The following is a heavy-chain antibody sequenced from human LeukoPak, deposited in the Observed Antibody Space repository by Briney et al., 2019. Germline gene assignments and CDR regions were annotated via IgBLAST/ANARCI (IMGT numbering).Heavy chain of an antibody. CDR1: GFTFSNYN. Sequence: GGSLRLSCAASGFTFSNYNMNWVRQAPGKGLEWVSSISSSSSYIYYADSVKGRFTISRDNTKNSLYLQMNSLRAEDTAVYYCARDSPYGAAGYWGQGTLVTVSS. CDR3: ARDSPYGAAGY. J-gene: IGHJ4*02. D-gene: IGHD4-17*01. V-gene: IGHV3-21*01. CDR2: ISSSSSYI.